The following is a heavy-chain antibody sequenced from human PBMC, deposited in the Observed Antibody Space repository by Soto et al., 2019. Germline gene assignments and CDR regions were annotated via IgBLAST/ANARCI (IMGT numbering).Heavy chain of an antibody. J-gene: IGHJ6*02. D-gene: IGHD6-13*01. CDR1: GYSFTSYW. Sequence: GEPLKISCXGSGYSFTSYWISWVRQMPGKGLEWMGRIDPSDSYTNYSPSFQGHVTISADKSISTAYLQWSSLKASDTAMYYCAREGIAAAGTVRYYYGMDVWGQGTTVTVS. V-gene: IGHV5-10-1*01. CDR2: IDPSDSYT. CDR3: AREGIAAAGTVRYYYGMDV.